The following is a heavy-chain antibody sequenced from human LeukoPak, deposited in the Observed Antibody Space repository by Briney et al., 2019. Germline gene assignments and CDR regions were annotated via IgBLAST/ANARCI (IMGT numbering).Heavy chain of an antibody. CDR3: AKTYYYDSSGYLGY. D-gene: IGHD3-22*01. J-gene: IGHJ4*02. Sequence: GGSLRLSCAASGFTFSSYGMHWVRQAPGKGLEWVAVISYDGSNKYYADSVKGRFTISRDNSKNTLYLQMNSLRAEDTAVHYCAKTYYYDSSGYLGYWGQGTLVTVSS. CDR2: ISYDGSNK. V-gene: IGHV3-30*18. CDR1: GFTFSSYG.